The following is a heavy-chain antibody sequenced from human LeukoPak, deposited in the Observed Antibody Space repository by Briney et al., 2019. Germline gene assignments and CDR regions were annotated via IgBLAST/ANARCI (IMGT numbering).Heavy chain of an antibody. D-gene: IGHD6-6*01. J-gene: IGHJ4*02. CDR3: ARHSKIKSSSFDY. CDR2: INHSGST. Sequence: PSETLSLTCAVYGGSFSGYYWSWIRQPPGKGLEWIGEINHSGSTNYNPSLKSRVTISVDTSKNQFSLKLSSVTAADTAVYYCARHSKIKSSSFDYWGQGTLVTVSS. CDR1: GGSFSGYY. V-gene: IGHV4-34*01.